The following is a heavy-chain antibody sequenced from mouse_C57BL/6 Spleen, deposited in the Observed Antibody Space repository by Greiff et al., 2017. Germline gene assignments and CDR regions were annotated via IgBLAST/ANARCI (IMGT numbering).Heavy chain of an antibody. Sequence: VQLQQPGAELVKPGASVTMSCKASGYTFTSYWITWVKQRPGQGLEWIGDIYPGSGSTNYNEKFKSKATLTVDTSSSTAYMQLSSLTSEDSAVXYCARKGWGLRTYFDYWGQGTTLTVSS. V-gene: IGHV1-55*01. CDR2: IYPGSGST. J-gene: IGHJ2*01. D-gene: IGHD2-2*01. CDR1: GYTFTSYW. CDR3: ARKGWGLRTYFDY.